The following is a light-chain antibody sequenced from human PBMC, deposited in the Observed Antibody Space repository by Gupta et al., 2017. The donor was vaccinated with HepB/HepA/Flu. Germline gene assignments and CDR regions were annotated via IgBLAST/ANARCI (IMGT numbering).Light chain of an antibody. V-gene: IGLV2-11*01. J-gene: IGLJ2*01. CDR2: DVD. CDR3: CSYVILYSLA. Sequence: QSTLTQPPSVSGPPGQSVTISCTGTSNDVGGSNYLSWYQQHPGKAPRLLIYDVDKRPSGVPDRFVGPKSGNTASLTISGLQTADEADYYCCSYVILYSLAFGGGTKVTVL. CDR1: SNDVGGSNY.